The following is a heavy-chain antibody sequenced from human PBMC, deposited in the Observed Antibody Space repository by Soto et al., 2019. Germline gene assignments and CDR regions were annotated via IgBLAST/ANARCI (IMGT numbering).Heavy chain of an antibody. CDR3: ALSLGAARNFDY. J-gene: IGHJ4*02. D-gene: IGHD6-6*01. V-gene: IGHV4-31*02. Sequence: SMKNQHPGKGLEWIGYIYYSGSTYYNPSLKSRVTISVDTSKNQFSLKLSSVTAADTALYYCALSLGAARNFDYRGQRTL. CDR2: IYYSGST.